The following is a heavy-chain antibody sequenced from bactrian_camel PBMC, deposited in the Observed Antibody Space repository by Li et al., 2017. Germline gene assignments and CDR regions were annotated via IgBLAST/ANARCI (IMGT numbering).Heavy chain of an antibody. J-gene: IGHJ4*01. V-gene: IGHV3S29*01. Sequence: QLVESGGGSVQAGGSLRLSCAATGYTDNNYSMGWFRQAPGGRREGVATIDTVNNREYYDDSVRGRFSVARDNAKTTPRLQMNSLTPEDSGMYYCAAATLSCNQRTWYDSSRYDYWGQGTQVTVS. CDR3: AAATLSCNQRTWYDSSRYDY. CDR1: GYTDNNYS. CDR2: IDTVNNRE. D-gene: IGHD6*01.